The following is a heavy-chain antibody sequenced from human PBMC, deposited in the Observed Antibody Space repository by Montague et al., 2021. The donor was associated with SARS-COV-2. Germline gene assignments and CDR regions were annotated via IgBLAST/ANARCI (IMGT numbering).Heavy chain of an antibody. CDR3: ARENTVTTFGGPYYIDS. CDR1: GSSVRSYY. CDR2: IYDSGST. J-gene: IGHJ4*02. D-gene: IGHD4-17*01. Sequence: SETLSLTCIVSGSSVRSYYWSWIRQPPGKGLEWIGYIYDSGSTNYNPSLESRVPISVDTSKNQFSLKLSSVTAADTAVYYCARENTVTTFGGPYYIDSWGQGTLVTVSA. V-gene: IGHV4-59*02.